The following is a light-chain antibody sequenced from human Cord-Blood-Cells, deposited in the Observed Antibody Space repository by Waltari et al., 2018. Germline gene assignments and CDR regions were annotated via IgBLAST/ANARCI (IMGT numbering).Light chain of an antibody. CDR3: CSYAGSSTLV. Sequence: QSALTQPASVSGSPGQSITISCTGTSSAVGSYNLVSWYQQHPGKAHKLMIYEGSKRPSGVSNRFSGSKSGNTASLTISGLQAEDEADYYCCSYAGSSTLVFGGGTKLTVL. J-gene: IGLJ2*01. V-gene: IGLV2-23*01. CDR2: EGS. CDR1: SSAVGSYNL.